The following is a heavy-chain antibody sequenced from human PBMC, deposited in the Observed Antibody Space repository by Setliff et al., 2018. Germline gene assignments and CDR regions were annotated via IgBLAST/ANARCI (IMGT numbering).Heavy chain of an antibody. Sequence: SETLSLTCAVSGGSISSSIWWSWVRQAPGKGLEWIGEIYHTGSTNYNPSLKSRVTISEDTSRSQFSLKLTSVTTADTAVYYCALSDHYPFYYDYWGLGTLVTVSS. CDR1: GGSISSSIW. D-gene: IGHD3-3*01. CDR2: IYHTGST. V-gene: IGHV4-4*02. J-gene: IGHJ4*02. CDR3: ALSDHYPFYYDY.